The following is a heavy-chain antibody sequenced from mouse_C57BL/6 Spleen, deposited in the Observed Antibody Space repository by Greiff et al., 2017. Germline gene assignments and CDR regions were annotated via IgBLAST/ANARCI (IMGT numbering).Heavy chain of an antibody. CDR1: GYSITSGYY. V-gene: IGHV3-6*01. CDR3: AREDGY. Sequence: EVQLQESGPGLVKPSQSLSLTCSVTGYSITSGYYWNWIRQFPGNKLEWMGYISYDGSNNYNPSLKNRISITRYTSKNQFFLKLNSVTTEDTATYYCAREDGYWGQGTLVTVSA. CDR2: ISYDGSN. J-gene: IGHJ3*02.